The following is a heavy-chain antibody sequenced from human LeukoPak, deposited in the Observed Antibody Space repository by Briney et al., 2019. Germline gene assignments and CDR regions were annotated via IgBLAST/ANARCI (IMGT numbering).Heavy chain of an antibody. CDR3: ARKRGYCSSTSCRNNWFDP. J-gene: IGHJ5*02. CDR1: GYTFTSYY. Sequence: GASVKVSCKASGYTFTSYYMHWVRQAPGQGLEWMGIINPSGGSTSYAQKFQGRVTMTRDTSTSTVYMELSSLRSEDTAVYYCARKRGYCSSTSCRNNWFDPWGQGTLVTVSS. V-gene: IGHV1-46*01. CDR2: INPSGGST. D-gene: IGHD2-2*01.